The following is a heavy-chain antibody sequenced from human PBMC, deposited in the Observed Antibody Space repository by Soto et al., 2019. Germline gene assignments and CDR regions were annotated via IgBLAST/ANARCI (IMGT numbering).Heavy chain of an antibody. D-gene: IGHD1-7*01. CDR2: ISAYNGNT. Sequence: ASVKVSCKASGYTFTSYGISWVRQAPGQGLEWMGWISAYNGNTIYAQKFQGRVTMTEDTSTDTAYMELSSLRSEDTAVYYCATETDWNYGGGVDYYYGMDVWGQGTTVTVSS. J-gene: IGHJ6*02. CDR3: ATETDWNYGGGVDYYYGMDV. CDR1: GYTFTSYG. V-gene: IGHV1-18*01.